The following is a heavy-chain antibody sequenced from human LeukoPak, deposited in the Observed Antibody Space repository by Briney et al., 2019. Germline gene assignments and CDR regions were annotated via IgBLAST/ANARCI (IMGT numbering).Heavy chain of an antibody. V-gene: IGHV1-46*01. J-gene: IGHJ4*02. Sequence: ASVKVSCEASGYTFTSYYMHWVRQAPGQGLEWMGIINPSGGSTSYAQKFQGRVTMTRDTSTSTVYMELSSLRSEDTAVYYCARARIRRHFDYWGQGTLVTVSS. CDR2: INPSGGST. CDR3: ARARIRRHFDY. CDR1: GYTFTSYY.